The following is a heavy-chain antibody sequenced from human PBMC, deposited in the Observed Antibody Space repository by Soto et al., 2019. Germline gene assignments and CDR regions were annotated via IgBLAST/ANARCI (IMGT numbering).Heavy chain of an antibody. CDR2: VNPNSGNT. V-gene: IGHV1-8*02. CDR1: GYTFTSYY. CDR3: AREGYSSSSGPRGNWFDP. J-gene: IGHJ5*02. D-gene: IGHD6-6*01. Sequence: ASVKVSCKASGYTFTSYYMHWVRQATGQGLEWVGWVNPNSGNTGYAQKFQGRVTMTKNTSISTAYMELSSLRSEDTAVYYCAREGYSSSSGPRGNWFDPWGQGTLVTAPQ.